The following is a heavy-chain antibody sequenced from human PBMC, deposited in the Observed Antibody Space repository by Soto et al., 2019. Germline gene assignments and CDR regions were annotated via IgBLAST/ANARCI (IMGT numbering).Heavy chain of an antibody. D-gene: IGHD6-19*01. CDR1: GGSISSSNW. Sequence: SETLSLTCAVSGGSISSSNWWSWVRQPPGKGLEWIGEIYHSGSTNYNPSLKSRVTISVDKSKNQFSLKLSSVTAADTAVYYCAREGQWLVEFHYGMDVWGQGTTVTV. CDR2: IYHSGST. V-gene: IGHV4-4*02. J-gene: IGHJ6*02. CDR3: AREGQWLVEFHYGMDV.